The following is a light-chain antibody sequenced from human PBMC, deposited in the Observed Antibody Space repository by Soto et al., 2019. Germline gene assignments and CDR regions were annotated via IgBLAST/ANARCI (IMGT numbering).Light chain of an antibody. CDR1: SSDVGGYNY. CDR3: SSSTRSSTPYV. J-gene: IGLJ1*01. V-gene: IGLV2-14*03. Sequence: QSALTQPASVSGSPGQSITISCTGTSSDVGGYNYVSWYQHHPGKAPKLMIYDVSNRPSGVSNRFSGSKSGNTASLTISGLQAEDEADYYCSSSTRSSTPYVFGTGTKVTVL. CDR2: DVS.